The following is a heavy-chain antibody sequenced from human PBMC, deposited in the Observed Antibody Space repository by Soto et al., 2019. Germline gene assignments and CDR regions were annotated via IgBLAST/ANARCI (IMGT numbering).Heavy chain of an antibody. J-gene: IGHJ6*02. Sequence: SVKVSCKASGGTFSSYAISWVRQAPGQGLEWMGGIIPISGTANYAQKFQGSVTITADESTSTAYMELSSLRSEDTAVYYCARSQGSSTSLEIYYYYYYGMDVWGQGTTVTISS. V-gene: IGHV1-69*13. D-gene: IGHD2-2*01. CDR1: GGTFSSYA. CDR3: ARSQGSSTSLEIYYYYYYGMDV. CDR2: IIPISGTA.